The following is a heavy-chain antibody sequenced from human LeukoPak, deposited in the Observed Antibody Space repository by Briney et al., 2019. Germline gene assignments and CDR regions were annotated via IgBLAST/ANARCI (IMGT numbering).Heavy chain of an antibody. D-gene: IGHD3-22*01. J-gene: IGHJ4*02. CDR3: AKDGLYYDGSEHVYYFDS. V-gene: IGHV3-23*01. CDR1: GFTFSRSA. Sequence: GGSLRLSCAASGFTFSRSAMTWVRQGPGTGLEFVASIIYSGVATYYADSVKGRFTISRDNSKNTLYLQVNSLRAEDTALYYCAKDGLYYDGSEHVYYFDSWGQGTLVTVSS. CDR2: IIYSGVAT.